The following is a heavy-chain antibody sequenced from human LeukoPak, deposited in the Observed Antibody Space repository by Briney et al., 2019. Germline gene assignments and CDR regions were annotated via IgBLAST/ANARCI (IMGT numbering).Heavy chain of an antibody. CDR2: INPNSGGT. V-gene: IGHV1-2*02. Sequence: ASVKVSCKASGGTFSSYAISWVRQAPGQGLEWMGWINPNSGGTNYAQKFQGRVTMTRDTSISTAYMELSRLRSDDTAVYYCAHGSDWFFDYWGQGTLVTVSS. CDR1: GGTFSSYA. J-gene: IGHJ4*02. D-gene: IGHD3-9*01. CDR3: AHGSDWFFDY.